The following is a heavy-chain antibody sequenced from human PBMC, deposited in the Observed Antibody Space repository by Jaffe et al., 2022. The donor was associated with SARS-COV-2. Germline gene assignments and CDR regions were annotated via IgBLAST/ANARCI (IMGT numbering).Heavy chain of an antibody. CDR1: GGSFSGYY. D-gene: IGHD5-12*01. J-gene: IGHJ5*02. CDR3: ARGRAWLQHRPHWFDP. CDR2: INHSGST. Sequence: QVQLQQWGAGLLKPSETLSLTCAVYGGSFSGYYWSWIRQPPGKGLEWIGEINHSGSTNYNPSLKSRVTISVDTSKNQFSLKLSSVTAADTAVYYCARGRAWLQHRPHWFDPWGQGTLVTVSS. V-gene: IGHV4-34*01.